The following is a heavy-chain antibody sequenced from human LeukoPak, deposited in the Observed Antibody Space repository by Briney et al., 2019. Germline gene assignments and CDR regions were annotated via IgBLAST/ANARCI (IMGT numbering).Heavy chain of an antibody. V-gene: IGHV4-34*01. CDR2: INHSGST. D-gene: IGHD6-19*01. CDR3: ARTSSSGLVGGYYFDY. CDR1: GGSFSGYY. Sequence: SETLSLTCAVYGGSFSGYYWSWIRQPPGKGLEWIGEINHSGSTNYNPSLKSRVTISGDTSKNQFSLKLSSVTAADTAVYYCARTSSSGLVGGYYFDYWGQGTLVTVSS. J-gene: IGHJ4*02.